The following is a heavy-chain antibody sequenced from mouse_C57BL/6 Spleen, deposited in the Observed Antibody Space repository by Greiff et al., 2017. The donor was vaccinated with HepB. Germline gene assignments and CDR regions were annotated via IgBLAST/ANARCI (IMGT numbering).Heavy chain of an antibody. D-gene: IGHD1-1*01. V-gene: IGHV1-55*01. CDR1: GYTFTSYW. CDR2: IYPGSGST. J-gene: IGHJ4*01. Sequence: VQLQQPGAELVKPGASVKMSCKASGYTFTSYWITWVKQRPGQGLEWIGDIYPGSGSTNYNEKFKSKATLTVDTSSSTAYMQLSSLTSEDSAVYYCAREGRITTVVATRAMDYWGQGTSVTVSS. CDR3: AREGRITTVVATRAMDY.